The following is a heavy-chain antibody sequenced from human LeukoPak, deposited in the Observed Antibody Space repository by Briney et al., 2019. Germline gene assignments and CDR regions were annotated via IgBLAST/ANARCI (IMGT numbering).Heavy chain of an antibody. J-gene: IGHJ4*02. D-gene: IGHD6-19*01. CDR2: IYYSGST. Sequence: SETLSLTCTVSGGPISRYYWRWLRQPTGKGLECLGYIYYSGSTNYNPTLKSRVTISVDTSKNQFSLKLSSVTAADTAVYYCARYSSGYGVDYWGQGTLVTVSS. V-gene: IGHV4-59*01. CDR1: GGPISRYY. CDR3: ARYSSGYGVDY.